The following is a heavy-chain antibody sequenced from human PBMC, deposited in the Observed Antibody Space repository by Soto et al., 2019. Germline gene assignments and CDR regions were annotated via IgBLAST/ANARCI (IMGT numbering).Heavy chain of an antibody. CDR3: ARGGDTSGSWPRY. CDR1: GFTFSTFS. D-gene: IGHD5-12*01. V-gene: IGHV3-21*03. CDR2: ISSSNTYI. Sequence: PGGSLRLSCAGSGFTFSTFSMTWVRQAPGKGLEWVSSISSSNTYIYYADSVKGRFTISRDDAKNSLFLQMSTLRVEDTAMYYCARGGDTSGSWPRYWGQGTLVTVSS. J-gene: IGHJ4*02.